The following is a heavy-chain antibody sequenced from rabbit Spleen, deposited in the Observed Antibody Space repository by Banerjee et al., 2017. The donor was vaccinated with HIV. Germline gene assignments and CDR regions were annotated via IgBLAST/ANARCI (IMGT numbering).Heavy chain of an antibody. J-gene: IGHJ4*01. V-gene: IGHV1S47*01. Sequence: QEQLVESGGGLVKPEGSLTLTCKASGVSFSDKDVMCWVRQAPGKGLEWIGIIYAAKGSTDYASWVNGRFTISSDNAQNTVDLQMNSLTAADTATYFCARHAGYAGYGYSTLDLWGPGTLVTVS. CDR3: ARHAGYAGYGYSTLDL. CDR1: GVSFSDKD. D-gene: IGHD8-1*01. CDR2: IYAAKGST.